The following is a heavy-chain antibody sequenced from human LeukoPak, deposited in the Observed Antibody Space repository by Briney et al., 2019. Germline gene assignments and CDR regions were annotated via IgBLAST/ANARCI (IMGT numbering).Heavy chain of an antibody. CDR3: AKSHGGGATHS. J-gene: IGHJ4*02. CDR1: GYSFTTYW. Sequence: GESLKISCEASGYSFTTYWIGWVRQMPGKGREWMGIICPGDSDTRYSPSFQGQVTTSADKSTSTTHLLWSSLKASDTAMYYCAKSHGGGATHSWGQGTLVTVST. CDR2: ICPGDSDT. V-gene: IGHV5-51*01. D-gene: IGHD1-26*01.